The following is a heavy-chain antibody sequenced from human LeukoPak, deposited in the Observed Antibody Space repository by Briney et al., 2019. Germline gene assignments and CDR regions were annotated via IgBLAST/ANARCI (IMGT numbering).Heavy chain of an antibody. D-gene: IGHD4-23*01. CDR1: EFTVSTNH. CDR2: IYSGGST. V-gene: IGHV3-66*04. J-gene: IGHJ4*02. Sequence: GGSLRLSCAASEFTVSTNHMSWVRQAPGKGLEWVSVIYSGGSTYYADSVKGRFTISRDNSKNTLYLQMNSLRAEDTAVYYCAKHPHLGIYGGHFDYWGQGTLVTVSS. CDR3: AKHPHLGIYGGHFDY.